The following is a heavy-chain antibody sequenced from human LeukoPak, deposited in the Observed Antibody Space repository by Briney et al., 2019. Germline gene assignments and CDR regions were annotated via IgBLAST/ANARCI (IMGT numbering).Heavy chain of an antibody. CDR3: AREDTAMVLIDY. CDR1: GFTFSSYA. CDR2: ISYDGSNK. Sequence: GGSLRLSCAASGFTFSSYAMHWVRQAPGKGLEWVAVISYDGSNKYYADSVKGRFTISRDNSKNTLYLQMNSLRAEDTAVYYCAREDTAMVLIDYWGQGTLVTVPS. J-gene: IGHJ4*02. V-gene: IGHV3-30-3*01. D-gene: IGHD5-18*01.